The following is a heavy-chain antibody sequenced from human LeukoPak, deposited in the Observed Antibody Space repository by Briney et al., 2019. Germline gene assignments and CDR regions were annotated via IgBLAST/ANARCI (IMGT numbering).Heavy chain of an antibody. CDR1: GFSFSTYS. J-gene: IGHJ4*02. Sequence: GGSLRLSCAASGFSFSTYSMSWVRQAPGKGLEWVSVISDTGATTFYADSVKGRFTISRDNSKNTLYLQMSSLRVEDTAVYYCAKDGAWLRFDDWGQGILVTVSS. V-gene: IGHV3-23*01. CDR2: ISDTGATT. D-gene: IGHD5-12*01. CDR3: AKDGAWLRFDD.